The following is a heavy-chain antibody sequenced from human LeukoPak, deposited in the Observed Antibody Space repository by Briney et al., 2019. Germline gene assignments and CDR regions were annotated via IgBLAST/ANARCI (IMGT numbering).Heavy chain of an antibody. V-gene: IGHV4-34*01. J-gene: IGHJ5*02. D-gene: IGHD3-10*01. CDR2: ITDTGST. CDR3: ARVYVTVVRGSWFDP. Sequence: TSETLSLTCAVFGGSFSGYSWTWICQPPGKGLEWIGEITDTGSTNYNRSLTSRLTISLDTSQNQLSLTLRSVTAADTAVYYCARVYVTVVRGSWFDPWGQGTLVTVSS. CDR1: GGSFSGYS.